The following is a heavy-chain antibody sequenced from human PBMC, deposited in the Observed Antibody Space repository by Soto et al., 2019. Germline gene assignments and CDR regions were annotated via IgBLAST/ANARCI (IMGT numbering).Heavy chain of an antibody. CDR1: GYTFTGYY. J-gene: IGHJ6*03. Sequence: GASVKVSCKASGYTFTGYYMHWGGQAPGQGLEWMGWINPNSGGTNYAQKFQGWVTMTRDTSISTAYMELSRLRSDDTAVYYCASASRYSPHYYYMDVWGKGTTVTVSS. D-gene: IGHD3-9*01. CDR2: INPNSGGT. V-gene: IGHV1-2*04. CDR3: ASASRYSPHYYYMDV.